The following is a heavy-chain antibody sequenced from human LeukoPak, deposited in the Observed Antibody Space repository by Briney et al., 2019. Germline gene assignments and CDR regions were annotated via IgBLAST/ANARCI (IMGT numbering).Heavy chain of an antibody. D-gene: IGHD6-6*01. Sequence: ASVKVSCKASGYTFTSYGISWVRQAPGQGLEWMGWISAYNGNTNYAQKLQGRVTMTTDTSTSTAYMELRSLRSDDTAVYYCASSPRIVGRLDYYYYMDVWGKGTTVTVSS. J-gene: IGHJ6*03. V-gene: IGHV1-18*01. CDR2: ISAYNGNT. CDR3: ASSPRIVGRLDYYYYMDV. CDR1: GYTFTSYG.